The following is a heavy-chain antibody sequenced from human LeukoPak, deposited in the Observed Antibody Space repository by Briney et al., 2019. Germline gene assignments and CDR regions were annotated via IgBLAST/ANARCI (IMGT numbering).Heavy chain of an antibody. CDR1: GFTFSSYA. CDR3: ANIGNYYDSSGYYYYFDY. D-gene: IGHD3-22*01. Sequence: PGGSLRLSCAASGFTFSSYAMSWVRQAPGKGLEWVSAISGSGGSTYYADSVKGRFTISRDSSKNTLCLQMNSLRAEDTAVYYCANIGNYYDSSGYYYYFDYWGQGTLVTVSS. J-gene: IGHJ4*02. CDR2: ISGSGGST. V-gene: IGHV3-23*01.